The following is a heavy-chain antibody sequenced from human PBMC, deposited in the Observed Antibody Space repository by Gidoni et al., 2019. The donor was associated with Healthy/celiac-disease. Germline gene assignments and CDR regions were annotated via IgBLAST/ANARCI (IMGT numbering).Heavy chain of an antibody. V-gene: IGHV4-30-4*01. CDR1: GGSISSGDYY. CDR2: IYYSGST. D-gene: IGHD3-22*01. CDR3: ARASDYYDSSGYTTFDY. Sequence: QVQLQESGPGLVKPSQTLSLTCTVSGGSISSGDYYWSWIRQPPGKGLEWIGYIYYSGSTYYNPSLKSRVTISVDTSKNQFSLKLSSVTAADTAVYYCARASDYYDSSGYTTFDYWGQGTLVTVSS. J-gene: IGHJ4*02.